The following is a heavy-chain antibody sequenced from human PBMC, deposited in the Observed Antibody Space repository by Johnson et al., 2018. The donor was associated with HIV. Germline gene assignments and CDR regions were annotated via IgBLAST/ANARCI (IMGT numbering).Heavy chain of an antibody. V-gene: IGHV3-30*04. CDR2: ISYDGSDK. CDR1: GFTFSSYA. CDR3: AREPGLVAALDI. D-gene: IGHD6-19*01. Sequence: QVPLVESGGGLVQPGGSLTLSCAVSGFTFSSYAMHWVRQAPGEGLEWVAVISYDGSDKDYEDSGKGRFNISRDSSKNTLYLQMNSLRAEDTAVYYCAREPGLVAALDIWGQGTMVTVSS. J-gene: IGHJ3*02.